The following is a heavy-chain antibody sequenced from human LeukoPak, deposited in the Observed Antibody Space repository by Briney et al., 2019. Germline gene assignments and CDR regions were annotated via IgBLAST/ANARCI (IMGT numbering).Heavy chain of an antibody. CDR2: IYYSGST. Sequence: PSETLSLICTVSGGSISSYYWSRIRQPPGKGLEWIGYIYYSGSTNYNPSLKSRVTISVDTSKNQFSLKLSSVTAADTAVYYCARGYCSGGSCYSVYWFDPWGQGTLVTVSS. CDR3: ARGYCSGGSCYSVYWFDP. J-gene: IGHJ5*02. V-gene: IGHV4-59*01. D-gene: IGHD2-15*01. CDR1: GGSISSYY.